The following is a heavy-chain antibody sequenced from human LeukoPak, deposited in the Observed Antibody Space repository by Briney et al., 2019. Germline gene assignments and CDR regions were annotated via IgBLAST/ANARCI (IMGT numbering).Heavy chain of an antibody. CDR2: MNPNSGNT. J-gene: IGHJ4*02. CDR3: ATDGFYDSSGYYAY. D-gene: IGHD3-22*01. CDR1: GYTFTSYD. Sequence: ASVKVSCKASGYTFTSYDINWVRQATGQGLEWMGWMNPNSGNTGYAQKFQGRVTTTRNTSISTAYMELSSLRSEDTAVYYCATDGFYDSSGYYAYWGQGTLVTVSS. V-gene: IGHV1-8*01.